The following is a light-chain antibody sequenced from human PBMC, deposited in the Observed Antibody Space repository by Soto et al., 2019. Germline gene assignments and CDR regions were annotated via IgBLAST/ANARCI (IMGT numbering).Light chain of an antibody. Sequence: SYELTQPPSVSVSPGQTASINCSGDKLGDKYAYWYQQKPGQSPVLVIYQDTKRPSGIPERFSGSNSGNTATLTISGTQAMDEADYYCQAWDSSTAVVFGGGTKLTVL. CDR2: QDT. CDR1: KLGDKY. J-gene: IGLJ2*01. V-gene: IGLV3-1*01. CDR3: QAWDSSTAVV.